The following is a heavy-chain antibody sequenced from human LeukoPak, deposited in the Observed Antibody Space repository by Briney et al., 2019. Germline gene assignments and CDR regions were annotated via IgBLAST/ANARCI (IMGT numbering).Heavy chain of an antibody. CDR3: AKDLGYGSGSYPFDY. Sequence: GGSLRLSCAASGFTFSSYAMSWVRQAPGKGLEWVSAISGSGGSTYYADSVKGRFTISRDNSKNTLYLQMNSLRAEDTAVYYCAKDLGYGSGSYPFDYWGQGTLVTVSS. V-gene: IGHV3-23*01. CDR1: GFTFSSYA. J-gene: IGHJ4*02. CDR2: ISGSGGST. D-gene: IGHD3-10*01.